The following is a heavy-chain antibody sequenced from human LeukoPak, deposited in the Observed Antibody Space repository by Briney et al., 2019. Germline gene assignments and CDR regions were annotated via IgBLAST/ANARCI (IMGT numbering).Heavy chain of an antibody. CDR3: ARDPYSGSYGDSYYYYMDV. CDR1: GFTFSSYW. V-gene: IGHV3-48*04. Sequence: PGGSLRLSCAASGFTFSSYWMSWVRQAPGKGLEWVSYISSSSSTIYYADSVKGRFTISRDNVKNSLYLQMNSLRAEDTAVYYCARDPYSGSYGDSYYYYMDVWGKGTTVTISS. J-gene: IGHJ6*03. D-gene: IGHD1-26*01. CDR2: ISSSSSTI.